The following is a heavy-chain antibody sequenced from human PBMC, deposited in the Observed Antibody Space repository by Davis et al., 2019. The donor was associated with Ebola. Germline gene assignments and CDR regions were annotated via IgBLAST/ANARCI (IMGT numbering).Heavy chain of an antibody. D-gene: IGHD3-22*01. V-gene: IGHV4-4*07. CDR3: ARAGGTGSFYDDRGYVGGPFDY. CDR1: GDSINTYY. CDR2: IYSSGST. Sequence: PSETLSLTCTVSGDSINTYYWSWIRQPAGEELEWIGRIYSSGSTKYNPSLKSRVTMSVDTSKNQFSLRLSSVTAADTAVYYCARAGGTGSFYDDRGYVGGPFDYWGQGILVTVS. J-gene: IGHJ4*02.